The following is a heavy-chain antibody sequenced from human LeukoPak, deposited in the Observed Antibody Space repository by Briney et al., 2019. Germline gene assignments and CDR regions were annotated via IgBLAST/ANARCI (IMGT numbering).Heavy chain of an antibody. J-gene: IGHJ4*02. Sequence: ASVKVSCKASGYTFTSYYMHWVRQAPGQGLEWMGIINPSGGSTSYAQKFQGRVTMTRDTSTSTVYMELSRLRSDDTAVYYCARAMEYYYDSSGYYLFGYWGQGTLVTVSS. D-gene: IGHD3-22*01. CDR1: GYTFTSYY. V-gene: IGHV1-46*01. CDR2: INPSGGST. CDR3: ARAMEYYYDSSGYYLFGY.